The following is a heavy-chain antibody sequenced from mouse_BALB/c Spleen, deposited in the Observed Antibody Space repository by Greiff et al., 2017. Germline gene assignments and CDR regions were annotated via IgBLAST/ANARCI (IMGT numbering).Heavy chain of an antibody. CDR2: IDPYYGGT. D-gene: IGHD1-1*01. CDR1: GYSFTGYN. V-gene: IGHV1-39*01. Sequence: LVESGPELEKPGASVKISCKASGYSFTGYNMNWVKQSNGKSLEWIGNIDPYYGGTSYNQKFKGKATLTVDKSSSTAYMQLKSLTSEDSAVYYCASDYYGSKSAWFAYWGQGTLVTVSA. J-gene: IGHJ3*01. CDR3: ASDYYGSKSAWFAY.